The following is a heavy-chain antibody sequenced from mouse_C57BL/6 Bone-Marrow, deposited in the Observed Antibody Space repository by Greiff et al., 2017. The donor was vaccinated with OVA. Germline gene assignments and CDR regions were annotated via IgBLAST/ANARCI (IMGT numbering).Heavy chain of an antibody. J-gene: IGHJ1*03. CDR3: ARGFYYDYDGYFDV. Sequence: EVQVVESEGGLVQPGSSMKLSCTASGFTFSDYYMAWVRQVPEKGLEWVANINYDGSSTYYLDSLKSRFIISRDNAKNILYLQMSSLKSEDTATYYCARGFYYDYDGYFDVWGTGTTVTVSS. CDR1: GFTFSDYY. CDR2: INYDGSST. D-gene: IGHD2-4*01. V-gene: IGHV5-16*01.